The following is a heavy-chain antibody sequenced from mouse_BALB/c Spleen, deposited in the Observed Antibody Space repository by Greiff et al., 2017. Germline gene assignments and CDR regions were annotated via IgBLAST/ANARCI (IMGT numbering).Heavy chain of an antibody. CDR2: IWSGGST. Sequence: QVQLKESGPGLVQPSQSLSITCTVSGFSLTSYGVHWVRQSPGKGLEWLGVIWSGGSTDYNAAFISRLSISKDNSKSQVFFKMNSLQANDTAIYYCARICDYDEGFAYWGQGTLVTVSA. CDR3: ARICDYDEGFAY. J-gene: IGHJ3*01. D-gene: IGHD2-4*01. CDR1: GFSLTSYG. V-gene: IGHV2-2*02.